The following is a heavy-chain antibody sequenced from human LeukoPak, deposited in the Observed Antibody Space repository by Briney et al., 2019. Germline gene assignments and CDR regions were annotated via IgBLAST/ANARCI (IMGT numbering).Heavy chain of an antibody. J-gene: IGHJ4*02. CDR1: GFTFSSYG. V-gene: IGHV3-33*01. D-gene: IGHD6-19*01. CDR2: IWYDGSNK. Sequence: GGSLRLSCAASGFTFSSYGMHWVRQAPGKGLEWVAVIWYDGSNKYYADSVKGRFTISRDNSKNTLYLQMNSLRAEDTAAYYCAREHSSGWYEYDYWGQGTLVTVSS. CDR3: AREHSSGWYEYDY.